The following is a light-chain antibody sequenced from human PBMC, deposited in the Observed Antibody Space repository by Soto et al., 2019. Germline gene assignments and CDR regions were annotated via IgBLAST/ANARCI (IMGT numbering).Light chain of an antibody. J-gene: IGKJ1*01. V-gene: IGKV3-15*01. CDR3: QQYNNWPPDRT. Sequence: EIVMTQSPATLSLSPGERATLSCRASQSVGSNLAWYQLKPGQAPRLLIYGASTRATGIPARFSGSGSGTEFTITISSLQSEEFAIYFCQQYNNWPPDRTFGQGTKVEIK. CDR1: QSVGSN. CDR2: GAS.